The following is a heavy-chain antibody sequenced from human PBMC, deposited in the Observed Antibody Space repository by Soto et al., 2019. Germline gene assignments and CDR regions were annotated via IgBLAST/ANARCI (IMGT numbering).Heavy chain of an antibody. D-gene: IGHD3-22*01. J-gene: IGHJ4*02. CDR2: IDWDDDK. CDR1: GFSLSTSGMC. V-gene: IGHV2-70*01. Sequence: SGPTLVNPTQTLTLTCTFSGFSLSTSGMCVSWIRQPPGKALEWLALIDWDDDKYYSTSLKTRLTISKDTSKNQVVLTMTNMDPVDTATYYCARIYDSSGYYSGYFDYWGQGTLVTVSS. CDR3: ARIYDSSGYYSGYFDY.